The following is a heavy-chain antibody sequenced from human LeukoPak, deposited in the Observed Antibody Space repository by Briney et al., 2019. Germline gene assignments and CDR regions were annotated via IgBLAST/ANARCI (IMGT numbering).Heavy chain of an antibody. CDR3: AKDPYGTGYFDY. J-gene: IGHJ4*02. CDR2: LSGSGYNT. V-gene: IGHV3-23*01. D-gene: IGHD4-17*01. Sequence: GGSLRLSCAASGFTFSSHALSWVRQAPGKGLEWVPSLSGSGYNTYYADSVKGRFTISRDNSKNTVYLQMNSLRAEDTAVYYCAKDPYGTGYFDYWGQGTLVTVSS. CDR1: GFTFSSHA.